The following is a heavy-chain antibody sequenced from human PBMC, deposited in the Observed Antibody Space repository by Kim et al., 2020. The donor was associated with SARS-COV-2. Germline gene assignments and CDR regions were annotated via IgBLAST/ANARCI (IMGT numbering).Heavy chain of an antibody. CDR3: ARDSGFDRGGGFDY. V-gene: IGHV4-31*03. D-gene: IGHD5-12*01. Sequence: SETLSRTCTVSGASVNTEGFFWTWIRQIPGTGLEYIGYVYHSGTTYYNPSLKSRVTMSVDTSKNQFSLELTSVTAADTAFYFCARDSGFDRGGGFDYWG. CDR2: VYHSGTT. J-gene: IGHJ4*01. CDR1: GASVNTEGFF.